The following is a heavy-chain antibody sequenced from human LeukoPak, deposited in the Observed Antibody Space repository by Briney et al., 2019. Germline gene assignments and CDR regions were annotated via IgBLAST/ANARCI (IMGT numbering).Heavy chain of an antibody. CDR3: ARSDTIFTSYYYYYYMDV. V-gene: IGHV4-34*01. CDR1: GGSFSGYY. Sequence: SETLSLTCAVYGGSFSGYYWSWIRQPPGKGLEWIGEINHSGSTNYNPSLQGRVTISVDTSKNQFYLKLSSVTAADTAVYYCARSDTIFTSYYYYYYMDVWGKRTTVTVSS. CDR2: INHSGST. J-gene: IGHJ6*03. D-gene: IGHD3-3*01.